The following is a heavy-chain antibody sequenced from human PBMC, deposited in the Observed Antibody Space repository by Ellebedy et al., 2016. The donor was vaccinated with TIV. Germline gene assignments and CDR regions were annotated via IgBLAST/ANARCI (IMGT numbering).Heavy chain of an antibody. CDR1: GFTFSSYA. V-gene: IGHV3-30-3*01. J-gene: IGHJ6*03. D-gene: IGHD4-23*01. CDR3: GAGNSGYYYYYYMDV. CDR2: ISYDGSNK. Sequence: GGSLRLSXAASGFTFSSYAMSWVRQAPGKGLEWVAVISYDGSNKYYADSVKGRFTISRDNSKNTLYLQMNSLRAEDTAVYYCGAGNSGYYYYYYMDVWGKGTTVTVSS.